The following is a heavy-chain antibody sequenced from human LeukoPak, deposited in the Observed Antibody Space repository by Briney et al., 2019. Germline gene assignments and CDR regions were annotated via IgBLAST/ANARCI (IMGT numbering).Heavy chain of an antibody. Sequence: GGSLRLSCAASGFTFSSSWMSWVRQAPGKGLEWVANIKQDGSEKYYVDSVKGRFTISRDNAKNSLYLQMNSLRAEDTAMYYCARRGAAAGTRSGYYMDVWGKGTTVTVSS. CDR1: GFTFSSSW. CDR3: ARRGAAAGTRSGYYMDV. D-gene: IGHD6-13*01. CDR2: IKQDGSEK. V-gene: IGHV3-7*01. J-gene: IGHJ6*03.